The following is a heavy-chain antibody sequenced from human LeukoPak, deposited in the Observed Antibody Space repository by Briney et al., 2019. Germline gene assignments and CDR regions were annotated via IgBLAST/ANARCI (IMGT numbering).Heavy chain of an antibody. V-gene: IGHV1-18*04. D-gene: IGHD2-2*01. CDR3: ARTGWGVPAAGDWFDP. Sequence: ASVTVSCMASGYTFTSYAFSWVRQAPGQGLEWIGWVSGFNGHTNYAQKVQGRVTMTTDTSTSTAYMELRSLRSDDTAVYYCARTGWGVPAAGDWFDPWGQGTLVTVSS. J-gene: IGHJ5*02. CDR2: VSGFNGHT. CDR1: GYTFTSYA.